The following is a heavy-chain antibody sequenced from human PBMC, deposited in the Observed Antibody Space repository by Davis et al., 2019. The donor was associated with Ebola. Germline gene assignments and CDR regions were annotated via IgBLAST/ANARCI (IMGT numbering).Heavy chain of an antibody. Sequence: PGGSLRLSCAVSGFTVSSNYMNWVRQAPGKGLEWVSVIYSGGSTYYADSVKGRFTISRHNSKNTLYLQMNSLRAEDTAVYYCARYIPQVVITQADAFDIWGQGTMVTVSS. D-gene: IGHD3-22*01. CDR2: IYSGGST. CDR3: ARYIPQVVITQADAFDI. V-gene: IGHV3-53*04. J-gene: IGHJ3*02. CDR1: GFTVSSNY.